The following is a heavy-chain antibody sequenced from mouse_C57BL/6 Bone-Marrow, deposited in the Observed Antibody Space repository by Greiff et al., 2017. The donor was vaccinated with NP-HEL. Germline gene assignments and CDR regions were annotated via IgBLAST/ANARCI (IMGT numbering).Heavy chain of an antibody. CDR2: IYIGNGYT. CDR1: GYTFTSYG. D-gene: IGHD1-3*01. Sequence: EVQRVESGAELVRPGSSVKMSCKTSGYTFTSYGINWVKQRPGQGLEWIGYIYIGNGYTEYNEKFKGKATLTSDTSSSTAYMQLSSLTSEDSAIYFCARSGSGPYYWYFDVWGTGTTVTVSS. CDR3: ARSGSGPYYWYFDV. V-gene: IGHV1-58*01. J-gene: IGHJ1*03.